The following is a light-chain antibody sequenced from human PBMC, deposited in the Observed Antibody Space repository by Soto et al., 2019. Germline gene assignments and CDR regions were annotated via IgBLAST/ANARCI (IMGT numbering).Light chain of an antibody. CDR1: SSNIGSNT. CDR2: SYN. Sequence: QSVLTQPPSASGTPGQRVTISCSGSSSNIGSNTVIWYQQLPGTAPKLLIYSYNQRPSGVPDRFSGSKTGTSASLAISGLQSEDEADDYCAAWDDSLNGVVFGGGTKVTVL. J-gene: IGLJ2*01. CDR3: AAWDDSLNGVV. V-gene: IGLV1-44*01.